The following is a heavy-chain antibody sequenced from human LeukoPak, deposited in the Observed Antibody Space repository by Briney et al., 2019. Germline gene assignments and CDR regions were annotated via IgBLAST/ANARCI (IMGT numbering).Heavy chain of an antibody. J-gene: IGHJ6*03. Sequence: ASVKASCRASGYSFSNYPMSWVRRAPGRGLEWVGWISNYDGRTVYGQRLQGRVTLTRDTSTSTAYMELTSLTSDDTAIYYCARGAVQFLEWPSDMDVWGKGTTVIVSS. CDR2: ISNYDGRT. V-gene: IGHV1-18*01. CDR3: ARGAVQFLEWPSDMDV. D-gene: IGHD3-3*01. CDR1: GYSFSNYP.